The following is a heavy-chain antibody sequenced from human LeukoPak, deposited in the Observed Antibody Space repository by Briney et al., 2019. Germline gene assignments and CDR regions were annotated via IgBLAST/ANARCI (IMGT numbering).Heavy chain of an antibody. D-gene: IGHD2/OR15-2a*01. Sequence: PGGSLRLSCASSGFTFMNFGLHWLRQTPGKGREWVAFIRYDGSLKDYADSVKGRFTVARDNSKNTVSLQMNSLRPEDAAVYYCAKDAVALQDEYYFDSWGPGTLVTVSS. J-gene: IGHJ4*02. V-gene: IGHV3-30*02. CDR3: AKDAVALQDEYYFDS. CDR2: IRYDGSLK. CDR1: GFTFMNFG.